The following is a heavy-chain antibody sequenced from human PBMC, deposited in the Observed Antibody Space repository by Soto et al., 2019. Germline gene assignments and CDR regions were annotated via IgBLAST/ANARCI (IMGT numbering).Heavy chain of an antibody. CDR1: GGSISSGGYS. D-gene: IGHD3-16*01. CDR2: IYHSGST. J-gene: IGHJ5*02. V-gene: IGHV4-30-2*01. CDR3: ARGKMGQMGAPNWFDP. Sequence: SETLSLTCVVYGGSISSGGYSWSWIRQPPGKGLEWIGYIYHSGSTYYNPSLKSRVTISVDRSKNQFSLKLSSVTAADTAVYYCARGKMGQMGAPNWFDPWGQGTLVTVSS.